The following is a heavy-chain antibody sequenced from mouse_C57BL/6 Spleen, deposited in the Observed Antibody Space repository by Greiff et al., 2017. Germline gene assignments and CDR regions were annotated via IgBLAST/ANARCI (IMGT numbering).Heavy chain of an antibody. CDR2: ISGGGGNT. CDR3: ARHRGRDWDYFDY. CDR1: GFTFSSYT. Sequence: EVQVVESGGGLVKPGGSLKLSCAASGFTFSSYTMSWVRQTPEKRLAWVATISGGGGNTYYPDSVKGGFTISRDNAKNTLYLQMSSLRSEDAALYYCARHRGRDWDYFDYWGQGTTLTVSA. V-gene: IGHV5-9*01. D-gene: IGHD4-1*01. J-gene: IGHJ2*01.